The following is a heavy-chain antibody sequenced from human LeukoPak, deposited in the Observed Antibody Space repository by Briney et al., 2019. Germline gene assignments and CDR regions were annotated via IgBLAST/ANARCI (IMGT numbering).Heavy chain of an antibody. J-gene: IGHJ3*02. CDR1: GGSISSGSYY. CDR2: IYYSGST. V-gene: IGHV4-61*01. D-gene: IGHD3-10*01. CDR3: ARDHGFDAFDI. Sequence: SETLSLTCTVSGGSISSGSYYWSWIRQPPGKGLEWIGYIYYSGSTNYNPSLKSRVTISVDTSKNQFSLKLSSVTAADTAVYYCARDHGFDAFDIWGQGTMVTVSS.